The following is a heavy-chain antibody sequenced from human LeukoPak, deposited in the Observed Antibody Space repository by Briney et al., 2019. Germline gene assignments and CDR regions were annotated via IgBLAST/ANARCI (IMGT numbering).Heavy chain of an antibody. CDR1: GFTFSSYG. Sequence: TGGSLRLSCAASGFTFSSYGMHWVRQAPGKGLEWVAFIRYDGSSKYYADSVKGRFTTSRDNSKNTLYLQMNSLRAEDTAVYYCAKDLAAAGTQFDYWGQGTLVTVSS. CDR3: AKDLAAAGTQFDY. D-gene: IGHD6-13*01. V-gene: IGHV3-30*02. CDR2: IRYDGSSK. J-gene: IGHJ4*02.